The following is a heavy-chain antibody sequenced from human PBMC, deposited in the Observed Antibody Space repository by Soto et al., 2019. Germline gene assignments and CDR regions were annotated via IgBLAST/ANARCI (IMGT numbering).Heavy chain of an antibody. V-gene: IGHV3-30-3*01. J-gene: IGHJ3*02. Sequence: QVQLVESGGGVVQPGRSLRLSCAASGFTFSSYAMHWVRQAPGKGLEWVAVISYDGSNKYYADSVKGRFTISRDNSKNTLYLQMNSLRAEDTAVYYCARGYSSSWQYDAFDIWGQGTMVTVSS. CDR1: GFTFSSYA. CDR2: ISYDGSNK. CDR3: ARGYSSSWQYDAFDI. D-gene: IGHD6-13*01.